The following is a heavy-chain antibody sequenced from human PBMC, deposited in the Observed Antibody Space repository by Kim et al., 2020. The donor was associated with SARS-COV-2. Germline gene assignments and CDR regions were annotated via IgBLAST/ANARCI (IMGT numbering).Heavy chain of an antibody. V-gene: IGHV3-48*03. CDR3: EACSWYAVYYFDY. D-gene: IGHD6-13*01. CDR1: GFTFSSYE. CDR2: ISSSGSTI. Sequence: GGSLRLSCAASGFTFSSYEMNWVRQAPGKGLEWVSYISSSGSTIYYADSVKGRFTISRDNAKNSLYLQMNSLRAEDTAVYYCEACSWYAVYYFDYWGQGTLVTVSS. J-gene: IGHJ4*02.